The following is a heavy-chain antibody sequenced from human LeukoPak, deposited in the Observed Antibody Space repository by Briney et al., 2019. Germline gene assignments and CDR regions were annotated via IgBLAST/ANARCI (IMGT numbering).Heavy chain of an antibody. CDR2: IIPIFGTA. CDR3: ARGNCSSTSCYLRFDP. D-gene: IGHD2-2*01. J-gene: IGHJ5*02. V-gene: IGHV1-69*05. Sequence: SVKVSCKASGYTFTGYYMHWVRQAPGQGLEWMGGIIPIFGTANYAQKFQGRVTITTDESTSTAYMELSSLRSEDTAVYYCARGNCSSTSCYLRFDPWGQGTLVTVSS. CDR1: GYTFTGYY.